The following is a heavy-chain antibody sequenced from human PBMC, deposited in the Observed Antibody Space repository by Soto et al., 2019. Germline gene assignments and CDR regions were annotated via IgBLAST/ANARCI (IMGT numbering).Heavy chain of an antibody. D-gene: IGHD3-10*01. CDR2: IYYSGST. CDR1: GGSISSGDYY. J-gene: IGHJ6*02. CDR3: ARDTRLLWFGDYGMDV. V-gene: IGHV4-30-4*02. Sequence: SSDTLSLTCTVSGGSISSGDYYWSWIRQPPGKGLEWIGYIYYSGSTYYNPSLKSRVTISVDTSKNQFSLKLSSVTAADTAVYYCARDTRLLWFGDYGMDVWGQGTTVTVSS.